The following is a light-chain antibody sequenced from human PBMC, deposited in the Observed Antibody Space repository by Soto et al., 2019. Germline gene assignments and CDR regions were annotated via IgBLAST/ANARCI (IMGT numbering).Light chain of an antibody. CDR1: SSNIGSTND. CDR3: QSYDDSLSVHYV. Sequence: QSVLTQPPSVSGAPGQRGTISCTGSSSNIGSTNDVQWYQQLPGTAPKLLIHGNTNRPSGVPDRFSGSKSGTSASLAITGHQAEYEADYYCQSYDDSLSVHYVFGTGTKLTVL. CDR2: GNT. J-gene: IGLJ1*01. V-gene: IGLV1-40*01.